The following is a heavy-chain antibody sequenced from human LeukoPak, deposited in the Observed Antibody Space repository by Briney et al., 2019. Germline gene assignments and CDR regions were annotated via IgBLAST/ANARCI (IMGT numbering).Heavy chain of an antibody. CDR2: IIPIFGTA. CDR3: ASLTYGSGSYYRVLGGMDV. CDR1: GGTFSSYA. V-gene: IGHV1-69*13. J-gene: IGHJ6*02. D-gene: IGHD3-10*01. Sequence: GASVKVSCKASGGTFSSYAISWVRQAPGQGLEWMGGIIPIFGTANYAQKFQGRVTITADESTSTAYMELSSLRSEDTAVYYCASLTYGSGSYYRVLGGMDVWGQGTTVTVSS.